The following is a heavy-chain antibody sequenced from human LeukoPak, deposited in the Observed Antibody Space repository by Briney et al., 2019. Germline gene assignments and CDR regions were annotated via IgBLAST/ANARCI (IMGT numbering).Heavy chain of an antibody. Sequence: GGSLRLSCAASGFTFSNYAIRWVRQAPGKGLEWVSAISGSGDSTYYGDSVKGRFTISRDNSKNTLYLQMNSLRAEDTAVYYCAKTRPLDSSSWSHGDYWGQGTLVTVSS. V-gene: IGHV3-23*01. CDR3: AKTRPLDSSSWSHGDY. CDR2: ISGSGDST. J-gene: IGHJ4*02. CDR1: GFTFSNYA. D-gene: IGHD6-13*01.